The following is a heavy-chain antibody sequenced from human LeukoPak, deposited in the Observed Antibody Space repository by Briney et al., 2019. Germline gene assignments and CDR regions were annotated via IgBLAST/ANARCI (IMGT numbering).Heavy chain of an antibody. J-gene: IGHJ3*02. Sequence: SETLSLTCAVYGGSFSGYYWSWIRQPPGKWLEWIGEINHSGSTNYNPSLKSRVTISVDTSKNQFSLKLSSVTAADTAVYYCARAPDIVVVPAAKERSFDIWGQGTMVTVSS. V-gene: IGHV4-34*01. CDR3: ARAPDIVVVPAAKERSFDI. CDR2: INHSGST. CDR1: GGSFSGYY. D-gene: IGHD2-2*01.